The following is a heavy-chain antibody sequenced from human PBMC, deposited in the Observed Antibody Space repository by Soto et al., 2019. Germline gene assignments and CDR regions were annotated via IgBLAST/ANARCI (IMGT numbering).Heavy chain of an antibody. J-gene: IGHJ4*02. CDR2: IHDTADT. Sequence: PSETLSLTCIISGISGGPFSDYYWTWIRQSPVKGLEWIGNIHDTADTNYNPGLESRVSISMDTSKNQLSLRLSSVAAADTATYYCAGLGARVGATYYFDLWGQGALVTVSS. V-gene: IGHV4-61*08. D-gene: IGHD1-26*01. CDR3: AGLGARVGATYYFDL. CDR1: GISGGPFSDYY.